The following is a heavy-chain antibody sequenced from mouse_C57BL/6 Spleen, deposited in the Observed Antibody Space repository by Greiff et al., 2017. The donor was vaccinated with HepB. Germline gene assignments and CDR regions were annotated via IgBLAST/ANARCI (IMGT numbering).Heavy chain of an antibody. CDR2: IDPSDSYT. CDR1: GYTFTSYW. D-gene: IGHD3-2*02. Sequence: VQLQQPGAELVRPGTSVKLSCKASGYTFTSYWMHWVKQRPGQGLEWIGVIDPSDSYTNYNQKFKGKATLTVDTSSSTAYMQLSSLTSEDSAVYYCARWGQLRLLFDYWGQGTTLTVSS. J-gene: IGHJ2*01. V-gene: IGHV1-59*01. CDR3: ARWGQLRLLFDY.